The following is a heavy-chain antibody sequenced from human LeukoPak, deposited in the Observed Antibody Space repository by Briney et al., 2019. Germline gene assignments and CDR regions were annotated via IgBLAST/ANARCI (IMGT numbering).Heavy chain of an antibody. J-gene: IGHJ4*02. CDR2: IYHSGGT. V-gene: IGHV4-4*02. D-gene: IGHD2/OR15-2a*01. CDR3: VGNGYYALDY. Sequence: SETLSLTCAVSGDPIDSIDWWSWVRQSPARGLEWIGEIYHSGGTNYDPSLKSRVTISVDKSKNHLSLKLTSVTAADTAVYFCVGNGYYALDYWGQGALVTVAS. CDR1: GDPIDSIDW.